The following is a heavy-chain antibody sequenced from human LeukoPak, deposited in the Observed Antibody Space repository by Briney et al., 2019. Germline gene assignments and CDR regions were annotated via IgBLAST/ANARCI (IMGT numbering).Heavy chain of an antibody. CDR3: HPLGYTSN. CDR1: GFTFSSRW. D-gene: IGHD6-19*01. CDR2: VKNDGTT. J-gene: IGHJ4*02. Sequence: PGGSLRLSCAVSGFTSGFTFSSRWMHWVRQAPGKGLVWVSLVKNDGTTNYADSVKGRFTASRDNAKNTMYLQMNNLRVEDTALYFCHPLGYTSNWGQGTLVTVSS. V-gene: IGHV3-74*01.